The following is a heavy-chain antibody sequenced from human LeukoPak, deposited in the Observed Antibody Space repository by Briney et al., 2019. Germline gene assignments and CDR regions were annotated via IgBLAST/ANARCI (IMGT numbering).Heavy chain of an antibody. CDR2: ISSSGDAT. J-gene: IGHJ4*02. D-gene: IGHD3-22*01. CDR1: RFTFKNYA. V-gene: IGHV3-23*01. Sequence: GGSLRLSCAASRFTFKNYAMSWVRQAPGKGLEWVSSISSSGDATYYANSVKSRFTISRDNSKNTLYLQMNSLRAEDTAVYYCAESFDGSGYYYVYFDNWGQGTLVTVSS. CDR3: AESFDGSGYYYVYFDN.